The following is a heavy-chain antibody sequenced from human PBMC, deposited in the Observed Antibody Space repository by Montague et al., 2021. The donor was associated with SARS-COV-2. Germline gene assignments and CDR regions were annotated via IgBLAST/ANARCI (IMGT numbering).Heavy chain of an antibody. D-gene: IGHD5-12*01. Sequence: TLSLTCTVSGGSMSSGGYYWSWIRQHPGKGLEWIGYIYYTGSTFYNPSLKSRLTMSVDTSQNQFSLRLISVTAADTAVYYCARGRGYTGYDCDWGQGTLGTVTS. J-gene: IGHJ4*02. CDR1: GGSMSSGGYY. CDR3: ARGRGYTGYDCD. CDR2: IYYTGST. V-gene: IGHV4-31*03.